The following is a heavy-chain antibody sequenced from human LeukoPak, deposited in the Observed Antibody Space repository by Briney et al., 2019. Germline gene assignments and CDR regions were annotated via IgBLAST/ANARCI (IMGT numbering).Heavy chain of an antibody. CDR2: ISGSGGST. CDR1: GFTFKNYG. Sequence: GGSLRLSCAASGFTFKNYGMSWVRQAPGKGLEWLSGISGSGGSTYYADSVKGRFTISRDNAKNSLYLQMNSLRAEDTAVYYCARGNCSGGSCYSSDGAFDIWGQGTMVTVSS. V-gene: IGHV3-23*01. J-gene: IGHJ3*02. CDR3: ARGNCSGGSCYSSDGAFDI. D-gene: IGHD2-15*01.